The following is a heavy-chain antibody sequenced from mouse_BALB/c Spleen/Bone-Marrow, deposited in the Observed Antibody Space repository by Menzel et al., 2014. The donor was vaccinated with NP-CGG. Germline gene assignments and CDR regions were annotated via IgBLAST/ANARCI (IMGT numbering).Heavy chain of an antibody. CDR2: IDPVKGNS. J-gene: IGHJ3*01. CDR3: DRSGGHYDVACFPY. D-gene: IGHD2-4*01. V-gene: IGHV14-3*02. Sequence: VQLQQSGAELVKPGASVKLPCTVYGFNIKDTYIHWMKQRPEQGLEWIGRIDPVKGNSKFDPKFQGKATITADTSSNAPYLQLNSLPSEVPAVYYCDRSGGHYDVACFPYWGQGTLGTVS. CDR1: GFNIKDTY.